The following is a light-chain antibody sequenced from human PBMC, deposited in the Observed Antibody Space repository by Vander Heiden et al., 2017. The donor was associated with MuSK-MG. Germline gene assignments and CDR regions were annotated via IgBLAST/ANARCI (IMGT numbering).Light chain of an antibody. CDR2: EVR. V-gene: IGLV2-23*02. CDR3: CSCATGNTVL. Sequence: QAALTQPASVSWSPGQSIPISCPGTSSDVGPYHLVSWYQQHPARAHKLIREEVRQRPSGVSNRGSGSKSATTVSITILGLQAEDDSYYYCCSCATGNTVLFGGGTKLTVL. CDR1: SSDVGPYHL. J-gene: IGLJ2*01.